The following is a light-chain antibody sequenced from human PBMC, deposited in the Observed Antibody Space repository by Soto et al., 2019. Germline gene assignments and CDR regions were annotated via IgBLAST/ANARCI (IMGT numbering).Light chain of an antibody. CDR3: ISYTSDDVRYV. CDR2: EVS. CDR1: NSDVGLYDF. V-gene: IGLV2-14*01. Sequence: QSALTRPASVSGTPGQSITISCTGSNSDVGLYDFVSWYQHHPGRAPKLIVSEVSHRPSGISNRFSGSKSGNTASLTISGLQSEDEADYYCISYTSDDVRYVFGTGTKVTVL. J-gene: IGLJ1*01.